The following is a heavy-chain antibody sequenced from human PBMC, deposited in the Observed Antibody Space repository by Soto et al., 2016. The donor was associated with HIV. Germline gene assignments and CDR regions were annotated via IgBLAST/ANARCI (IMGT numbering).Heavy chain of an antibody. CDR3: ARDRTAYGLGTNWFDP. Sequence: QVQLQESGPGLVKPSETLSLICTVSGGSISSYYWSWIRQSPGKGLEWIGYIYYSGTTNYNPSLKSRVTISVDRSKNQYSLKLKSVTAADTAVYYCARDRTAYGLGTNWFDPWGQGTLVTVSX. D-gene: IGHD3-10*01. V-gene: IGHV4-59*12. CDR2: IYYSGTT. CDR1: GGSISSYY. J-gene: IGHJ5*02.